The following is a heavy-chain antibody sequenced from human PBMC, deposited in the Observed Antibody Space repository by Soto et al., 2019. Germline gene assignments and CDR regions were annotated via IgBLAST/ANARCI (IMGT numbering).Heavy chain of an antibody. V-gene: IGHV3-30*18. Sequence: GRSLLLSCQSSVLNFDNYGMHWVGQAPGKGLEWVAVISYDGSNKYYADSVKGRFTISRDNSKNTLSLHMNTLKPEDTAVYHCEKDRVGGTFYTPLGFWGQGTLVTVSS. CDR3: EKDRVGGTFYTPLGF. CDR2: ISYDGSNK. J-gene: IGHJ4*02. D-gene: IGHD1-7*01. CDR1: VLNFDNYG.